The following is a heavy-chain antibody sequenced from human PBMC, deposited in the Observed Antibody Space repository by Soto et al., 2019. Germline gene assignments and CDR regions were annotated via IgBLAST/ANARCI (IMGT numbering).Heavy chain of an antibody. CDR1: GDVFRSYG. D-gene: IGHD2-8*01. J-gene: IGHJ6*02. Sequence: ASVKVSCKASGDVFRSYGINWVRQAPGQGLEWMGGIIPISGTTNYAPKFQGRVAITAGESTDTVYMELRRLRPEDTAVYVCARVRCFNELCHTSDYGMDVWGHGTTVTVSS. V-gene: IGHV1-69*13. CDR3: ARVRCFNELCHTSDYGMDV. CDR2: IIPISGTT.